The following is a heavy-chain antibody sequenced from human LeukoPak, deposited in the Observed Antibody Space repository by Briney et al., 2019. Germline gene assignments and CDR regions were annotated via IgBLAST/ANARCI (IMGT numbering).Heavy chain of an antibody. D-gene: IGHD3-10*01. CDR3: AVYYYGSFPPTNFDY. CDR1: GFTVSSRY. CDR2: IYTDGST. Sequence: PGGSLGLSCAVSGFTVSSRYISWVRQAPGKGLEWVSFIYTDGSTYYAESVKGRFTISRDISKNTAYLQMNSLRAEDTALYFCAVYYYGSFPPTNFDYWGQGTLVTVSS. J-gene: IGHJ4*02. V-gene: IGHV3-66*01.